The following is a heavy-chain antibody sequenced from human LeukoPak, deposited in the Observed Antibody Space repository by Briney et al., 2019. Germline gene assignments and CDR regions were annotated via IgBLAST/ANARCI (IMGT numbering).Heavy chain of an antibody. J-gene: IGHJ4*02. Sequence: SGPTLVNPTQTLTLTCTFSGFSLSTSGVGVGWIRQPPGKALEWLALIYWDDDKRYSPSLKSRLTTTKDTSKNQVVLTMTNMDPVDTATYYCALGYDSSGSFRVPQNYFDYWGQGTLVTVSS. CDR2: IYWDDDK. V-gene: IGHV2-5*02. CDR3: ALGYDSSGSFRVPQNYFDY. CDR1: GFSLSTSGVG. D-gene: IGHD3-22*01.